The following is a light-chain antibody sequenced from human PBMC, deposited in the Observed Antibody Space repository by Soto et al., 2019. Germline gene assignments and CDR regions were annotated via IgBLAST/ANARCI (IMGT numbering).Light chain of an antibody. CDR1: QSVSRD. Sequence: EIVLTQSPATLSVSPGERATLSCRASQSVSRDLAWYQQQPGQAPRLLIYDASTRAPSIPARFSGSGSGTDFTLTISSLQSEDFAVYYCQQYDKWPTWTFGQGTKVDIK. CDR2: DAS. CDR3: QQYDKWPTWT. V-gene: IGKV3-15*01. J-gene: IGKJ1*01.